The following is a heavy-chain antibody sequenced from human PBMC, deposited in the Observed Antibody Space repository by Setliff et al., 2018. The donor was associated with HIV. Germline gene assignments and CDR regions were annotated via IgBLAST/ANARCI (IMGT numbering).Heavy chain of an antibody. CDR1: RLALSSNY. CDR2: IKSDGSST. D-gene: IGHD3-3*01. J-gene: IGHJ4*02. V-gene: IGHV3-74*01. Sequence: PGGSLRLSCAASRLALSSNYMTWVRQSPGKGLEWVSRIKSDGSSTSYAGSVWGRFTISRDNAKNSLYLQLSTLRPEDTAIYYCAKGSGVAPRIHYFDSWGQGALVTVSS. CDR3: AKGSGVAPRIHYFDS.